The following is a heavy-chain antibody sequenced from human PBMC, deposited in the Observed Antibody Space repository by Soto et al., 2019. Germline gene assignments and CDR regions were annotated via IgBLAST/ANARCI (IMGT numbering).Heavy chain of an antibody. CDR1: GYTFTSYA. CDR3: ARVPSASDYYYGMDV. V-gene: IGHV1-3*01. J-gene: IGHJ6*02. CDR2: INAGNGNT. Sequence: GASVKVSCKASGYTFTSYAMHWVRQAPGRRLEWMGWINAGNGNTKYSQKFQGRVTITRDTSASTAYMELSSLRSEDTAVYYCARVPSASDYYYGMDVWGQGTTVPVSS.